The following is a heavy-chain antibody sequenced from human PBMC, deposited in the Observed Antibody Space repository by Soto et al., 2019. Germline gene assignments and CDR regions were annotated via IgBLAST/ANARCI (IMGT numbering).Heavy chain of an antibody. CDR3: ARDRYSNLFYYYGMDV. D-gene: IGHD4-4*01. V-gene: IGHV3-33*01. Sequence: GGSLRLSCAASGFTFSSYGMHWVRQAPGKGLEWVAVIWYDGSNKYYADSVKGRFTISRDNSKNTLYLQMNSLRAEDTAVYYCARDRYSNLFYYYGMDVWGQGTTVTVSS. J-gene: IGHJ6*02. CDR1: GFTFSSYG. CDR2: IWYDGSNK.